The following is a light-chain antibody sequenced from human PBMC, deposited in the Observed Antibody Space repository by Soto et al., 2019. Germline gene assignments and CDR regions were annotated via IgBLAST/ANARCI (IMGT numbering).Light chain of an antibody. CDR3: QQDNNWPPLT. J-gene: IGKJ4*01. Sequence: EIVMTQSPATLSVSPGERATLSCRASQGVSSNLAWYQQKPGQAPRLLIYGASTRAICVPARFSGSGSGTEFTLTINSLQYEDVAVYYCQQDNNWPPLTFGGGTKVEIK. V-gene: IGKV3-15*01. CDR1: QGVSSN. CDR2: GAS.